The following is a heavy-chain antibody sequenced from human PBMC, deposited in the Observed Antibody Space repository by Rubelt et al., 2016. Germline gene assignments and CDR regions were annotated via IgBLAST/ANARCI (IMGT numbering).Heavy chain of an antibody. J-gene: IGHJ4*02. CDR1: GFTFSSSG. CDR3: ARDHPNDDSRGYYWF. D-gene: IGHD3-22*01. V-gene: IGHV3-30*03. CDR2: MSYDGSKK. Sequence: GGGVVQPGRSLRLSCAASGFTFSSSGMHWVRQAPGKGLEWVAVMSYDGSKKYYADSVKGRFTMSRDKSKNTVYLQMNSLRAEDTAVYYCARDHPNDDSRGYYWFWGQGTLVTVAS.